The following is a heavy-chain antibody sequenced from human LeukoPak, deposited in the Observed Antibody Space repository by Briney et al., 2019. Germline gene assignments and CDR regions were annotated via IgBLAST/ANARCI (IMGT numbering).Heavy chain of an antibody. Sequence: GGSLRLSCAASGFTFSSYWMHWVRQAPGKGLEWVAVISYDGSNKYYADSVKGRFTISRDNSKNTLYLQMNSLRAEDTAVYYCAKDTSSVGAYYFDYWGQGTLVTVSS. V-gene: IGHV3-30*18. CDR1: GFTFSSYW. CDR2: ISYDGSNK. D-gene: IGHD1-26*01. CDR3: AKDTSSVGAYYFDY. J-gene: IGHJ4*02.